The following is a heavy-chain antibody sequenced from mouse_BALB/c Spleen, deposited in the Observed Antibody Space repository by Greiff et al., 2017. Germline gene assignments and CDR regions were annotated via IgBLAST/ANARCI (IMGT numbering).Heavy chain of an antibody. CDR2: IYPGDGDT. D-gene: IGHD1-1*01. J-gene: IGHJ3*01. CDR1: GYAFSSSW. V-gene: IGHV1-82*01. Sequence: QVQLKQSGPELVKPGASVKISCKASGYAFSSSWMNWVKQRPGQGLEWIGRIYPGDGDTNYNGKFKGKATLTADKSSSTAYMQLSSLTSVDSAVYFCARSWDYAEAYWGQGTLVTVAA. CDR3: ARSWDYAEAY.